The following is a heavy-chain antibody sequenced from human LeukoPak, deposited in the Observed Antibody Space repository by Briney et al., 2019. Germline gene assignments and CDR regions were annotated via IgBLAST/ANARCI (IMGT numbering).Heavy chain of an antibody. CDR2: ISSSGSTV. J-gene: IGHJ4*02. CDR1: GFTFTDYY. D-gene: IGHD1-26*01. Sequence: GGSLRLSCAASGFTFTDYYMSWIRQAPGKGLEWVSYISSSGSTVYYADSVKGRFTISRDNAKNSLYLQMSSLRAGYTAVYYCARDTGGSFFDYWGQGTLVTVSS. CDR3: ARDTGGSFFDY. V-gene: IGHV3-11*01.